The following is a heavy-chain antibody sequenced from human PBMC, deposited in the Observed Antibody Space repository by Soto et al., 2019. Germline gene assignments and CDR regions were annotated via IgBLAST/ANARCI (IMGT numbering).Heavy chain of an antibody. CDR1: GFTFSSYG. CDR3: AKEPYSYGYLYFDY. CDR2: ISYDGSNK. D-gene: IGHD5-18*01. J-gene: IGHJ4*02. V-gene: IGHV3-30*18. Sequence: SLRLSCAASGFTFSSYGMHWVRQAPGKGLEWGAVISYDGSNKYYADSVKGRFTISRDNSKNTLYLQMNSLRAEDTAVYYCAKEPYSYGYLYFDYWGQGTLVTVS.